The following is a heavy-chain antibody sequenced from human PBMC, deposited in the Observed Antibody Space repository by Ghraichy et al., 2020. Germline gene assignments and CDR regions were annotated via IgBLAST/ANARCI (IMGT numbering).Heavy chain of an antibody. D-gene: IGHD2-2*01. CDR3: ARDHVVSSKSAGGMDV. V-gene: IGHV3-7*01. Sequence: GGSLRLSCAASRFIFGNYWMTWVRQAPGRGLEWVANTNQDGSETHYVDAVKGRFTISRDNAKNSLYLQMNSLRAEDTAVYYCARDHVVSSKSAGGMDVWGQGTTVTVAS. CDR2: TNQDGSET. CDR1: RFIFGNYW. J-gene: IGHJ6*01.